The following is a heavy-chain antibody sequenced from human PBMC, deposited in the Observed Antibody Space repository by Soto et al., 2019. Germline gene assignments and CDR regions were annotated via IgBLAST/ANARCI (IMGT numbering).Heavy chain of an antibody. Sequence: LRLSCAASGFSFSTYDMHWVRQVSGKGLEWVSAIGSADDPYYLGSVKGRFTISRENAKNSLYLQMNSLKTEDTAVYYCTRVGHSSSPGGRMDYYYYGMDVWGQGTTVTVSS. D-gene: IGHD6-6*01. CDR3: TRVGHSSSPGGRMDYYYYGMDV. J-gene: IGHJ6*02. CDR2: IGSADDP. CDR1: GFSFSTYD. V-gene: IGHV3-13*05.